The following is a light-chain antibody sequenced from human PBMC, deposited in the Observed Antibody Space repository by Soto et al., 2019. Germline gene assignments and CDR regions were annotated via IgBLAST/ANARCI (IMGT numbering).Light chain of an antibody. CDR1: NSDVGGYNY. Sequence: QSALAQPASVSGSPGQSITISCTGTNSDVGGYNYVSWYQQHPGKAPELMIYEVSHRPSGVSNRFSGSKSDNTASLTISGLQAEDEADYYCSSYTSISTLYVLGTGTKVTVL. V-gene: IGLV2-14*01. J-gene: IGLJ1*01. CDR2: EVS. CDR3: SSYTSISTLYV.